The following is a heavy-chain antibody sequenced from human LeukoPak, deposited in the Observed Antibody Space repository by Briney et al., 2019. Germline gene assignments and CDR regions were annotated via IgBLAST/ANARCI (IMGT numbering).Heavy chain of an antibody. J-gene: IGHJ3*02. CDR2: IFYKGGT. V-gene: IGHV4-39*07. CDR1: SGSINTPNYY. D-gene: IGHD3-22*01. Sequence: SETLSLTCTVSSGSINTPNYYWGWVRLPPGKALEWIGNIFYKGGTYYTPSLKSRVTISVDTSKNQFSLKLSSVTAADTAVFYCASLTTADAFDIWGQGTMVTVSS. CDR3: ASLTTADAFDI.